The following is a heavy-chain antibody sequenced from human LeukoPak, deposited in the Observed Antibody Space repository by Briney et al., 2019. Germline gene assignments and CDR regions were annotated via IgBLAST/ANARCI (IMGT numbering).Heavy chain of an antibody. CDR2: IYYSGST. D-gene: IGHD4-23*01. CDR1: GGSVSNYY. Sequence: SETLSLTCTVSGGSVSNYYWGWIRQPPGKGLEWIGSIYYSGSTYYNPSLKSRVTISVDTSKNQFSLKLSSVTAADTAVYYCARHGRLPTVGIDYWGQGTLVTVSS. V-gene: IGHV4-39*01. CDR3: ARHGRLPTVGIDY. J-gene: IGHJ4*02.